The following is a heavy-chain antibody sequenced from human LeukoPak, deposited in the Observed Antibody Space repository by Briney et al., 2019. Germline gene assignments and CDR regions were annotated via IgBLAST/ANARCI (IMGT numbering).Heavy chain of an antibody. J-gene: IGHJ5*02. CDR3: ARDPIIVGATTRRGPFDP. V-gene: IGHV3-30-3*01. CDR1: GFTFSSYA. D-gene: IGHD1-26*01. Sequence: GRSLRLSCAASGFTFSSYAMHWVRQAPGKGLEWVAVISYDGSNKYYADSVKGRFTISRDNSKNTLYLQMNSLRAEDTAVYYCARDPIIVGATTRRGPFDPWGQEPWSPSPQ. CDR2: ISYDGSNK.